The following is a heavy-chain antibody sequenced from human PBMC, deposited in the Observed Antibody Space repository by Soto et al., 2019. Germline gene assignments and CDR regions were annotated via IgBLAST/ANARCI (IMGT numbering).Heavy chain of an antibody. CDR2: FSGRSGDT. J-gene: IGHJ4*02. Sequence: PGGSLRLSCAASGFTINTHAMTWVRQAPGKGLEWVSAFSGRSGDTYYAASVKGRFTISGDNSKNTVILEMNNLRAEDTAVYYCARDSSAWPNYFDSWGQGIQVTVFS. D-gene: IGHD6-19*01. CDR3: ARDSSAWPNYFDS. V-gene: IGHV3-23*01. CDR1: GFTINTHA.